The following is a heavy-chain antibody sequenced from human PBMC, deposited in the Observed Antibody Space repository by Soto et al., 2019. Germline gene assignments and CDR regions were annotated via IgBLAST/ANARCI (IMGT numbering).Heavy chain of an antibody. CDR1: GYSFACYW. Sequence: PGESLKISCKGSGYSFACYWITWVRQKPGKGLEWMGRIDPGDSQTYYSPSFRGHVTISVTKSITTVFLQWSSLRASDTAMYYCARQIYDSDTGPNFQYYFDSWGQGTPVTVSS. V-gene: IGHV5-10-1*01. J-gene: IGHJ4*02. CDR2: IDPGDSQT. CDR3: ARQIYDSDTGPNFQYYFDS. D-gene: IGHD3-22*01.